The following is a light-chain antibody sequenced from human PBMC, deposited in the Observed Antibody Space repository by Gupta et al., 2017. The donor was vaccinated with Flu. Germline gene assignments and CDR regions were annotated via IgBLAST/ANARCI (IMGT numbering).Light chain of an antibody. CDR2: DDR. Sequence: GQTARITCSGDALPKKYAYWYQQKSGQAPVLIIYDDRKRPSGIPERFSGSSSGTMATLTISGAQVEDEADYYCYSKDTSGNHRVFGGGTNLTVL. J-gene: IGLJ3*02. CDR3: YSKDTSGNHRV. CDR1: ALPKKY. V-gene: IGLV3-10*01.